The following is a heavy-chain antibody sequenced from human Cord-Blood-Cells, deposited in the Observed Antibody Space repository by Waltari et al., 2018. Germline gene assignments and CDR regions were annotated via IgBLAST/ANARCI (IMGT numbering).Heavy chain of an antibody. Sequence: QVQLQQWGAGLLKPSETLSLTCAVYGGSFSGYYWSWILQPPGKGLEWIGEINHSGSTNYNPSLKSRVTISVDTSKNQFSLKLSSVTAADTAVYYCARLWKSGSYDAFDIWGQGTMVTVSS. J-gene: IGHJ3*02. CDR3: ARLWKSGSYDAFDI. CDR1: GGSFSGYY. CDR2: INHSGST. D-gene: IGHD1-26*01. V-gene: IGHV4-34*01.